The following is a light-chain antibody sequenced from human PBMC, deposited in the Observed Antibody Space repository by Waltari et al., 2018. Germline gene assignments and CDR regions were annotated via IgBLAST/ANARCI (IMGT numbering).Light chain of an antibody. J-gene: IGKJ1*01. Sequence: LSPGERATLSCRASQSISRFLAWYQQKPGQAPRLLIYDASTRATGIPDRFSGSGSGTDFSLTISRLEPEDIAVYYCQKYGSLPATFGQGTKVEIK. CDR1: QSISRF. CDR3: QKYGSLPAT. CDR2: DAS. V-gene: IGKV3-20*01.